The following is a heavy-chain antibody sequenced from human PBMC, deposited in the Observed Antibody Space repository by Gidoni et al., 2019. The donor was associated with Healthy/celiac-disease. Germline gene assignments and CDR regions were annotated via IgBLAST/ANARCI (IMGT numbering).Heavy chain of an antibody. CDR2: IYYSGST. V-gene: IGHV4-39*07. J-gene: IGHJ4*02. CDR1: GGSISSSSYY. Sequence: QLQLQESGPGLVKPSETLSLTCTVSGGSISSSSYYWGWIRQPPGKGLEWIGSIYYSGSTYYNPSLKSRVTISVDTSKNQFSLKLSSVTAADTAVYYCARDPPKIIAAAGTKGDYWGQGTLVTVSS. D-gene: IGHD6-13*01. CDR3: ARDPPKIIAAAGTKGDY.